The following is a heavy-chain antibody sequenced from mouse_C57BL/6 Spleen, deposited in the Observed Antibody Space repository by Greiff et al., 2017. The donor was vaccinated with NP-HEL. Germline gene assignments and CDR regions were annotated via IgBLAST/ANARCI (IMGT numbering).Heavy chain of an antibody. CDR2: ISYDGSN. V-gene: IGHV3-6*01. CDR3: AREGKVTYYFDY. Sequence: EVQLVESGPGLVKPSQSLSLTCSVTGYSITSGYYWNWIRQFPGNKLEWMGYISYDGSNNYNPSLKNRISITRDTSKNQFFLKLNSVTTEDTATYYCAREGKVTYYFDYWGQGTTLTVSS. D-gene: IGHD2-2*01. CDR1: GYSITSGYY. J-gene: IGHJ2*01.